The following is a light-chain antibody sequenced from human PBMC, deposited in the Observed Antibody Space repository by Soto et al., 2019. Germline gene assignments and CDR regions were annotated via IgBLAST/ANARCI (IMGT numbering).Light chain of an antibody. CDR2: EGS. J-gene: IGLJ1*01. CDR1: SSNIGSYNL. Sequence: QSALTQPASVSGSLGQSITISCIGTSSNIGSYNLVSWYQHQPGRAPKILIFEGSKRPSGVSNRFSGSRSGNTASLTISGLQAEDEADYYCQTYDSSLSGHVFGTGTKLTVL. CDR3: QTYDSSLSGHV. V-gene: IGLV2-14*02.